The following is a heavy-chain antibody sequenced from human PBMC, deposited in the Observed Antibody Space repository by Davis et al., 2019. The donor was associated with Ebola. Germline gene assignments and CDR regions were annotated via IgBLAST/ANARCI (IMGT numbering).Heavy chain of an antibody. D-gene: IGHD3-10*01. V-gene: IGHV1-46*01. J-gene: IGHJ3*02. CDR2: INPSGGST. CDR1: GFTFSSYG. CDR3: ARYPHYYGSGSYGAFDI. Sequence: GESLKISCAASGFTFSSYGMHWVRQAPGQGLEWMGIINPSGGSTSYAQKFQGRVTMTRDTSTSTVYMELSSLRSDDTAVYYCARYPHYYGSGSYGAFDIWGQGTMVTVSS.